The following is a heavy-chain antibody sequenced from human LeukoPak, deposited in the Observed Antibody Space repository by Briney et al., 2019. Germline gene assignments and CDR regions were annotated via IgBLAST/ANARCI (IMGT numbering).Heavy chain of an antibody. J-gene: IGHJ4*02. D-gene: IGHD3-16*02. Sequence: GGFLGLSCAASGFTFSDYWMSWVRQAPGKGLEWVANIRQDAGEKNYVDSVKGRFTISRDNAKNSLNLQMNSLRVEDTAVYYCARTYVWGIYRYLDYWGQGTLVT. CDR3: ARTYVWGIYRYLDY. CDR2: IRQDAGEK. CDR1: GFTFSDYW. V-gene: IGHV3-7*02.